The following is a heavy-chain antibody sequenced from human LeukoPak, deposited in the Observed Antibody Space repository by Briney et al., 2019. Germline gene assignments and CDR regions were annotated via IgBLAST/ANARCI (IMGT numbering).Heavy chain of an antibody. CDR1: GFIFSDYY. CDR2: ISGSGSDT. CDR3: ARGDAGSFDY. J-gene: IGHJ4*02. Sequence: GGSLRLSCAASGFIFSDYYMTWIRQAPGKGLEWLSYISGSGSDTNYADSVKGRFTTSRDNAKNTLYLQMNSLRAEDTAVYYCARGDAGSFDYWGQGTLVTVSS. D-gene: IGHD2-21*02. V-gene: IGHV3-11*06.